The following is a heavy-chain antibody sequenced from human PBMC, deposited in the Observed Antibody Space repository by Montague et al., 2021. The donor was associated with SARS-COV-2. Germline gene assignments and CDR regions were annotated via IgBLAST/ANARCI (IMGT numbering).Heavy chain of an antibody. V-gene: IGHV3-23*01. CDR2: ISGSGRST. Sequence: SLRLSCAASGFTFSKYAMSWVRQAPGKGLEWVSAISGSGRSTYYADSVKGRFTIPRDNSKNTLYLQMNSLRAEDTAVYYVGKDRLALLWFRGRYEAFDIWGQGKMVTVSS. J-gene: IGHJ3*02. D-gene: IGHD3-10*01. CDR1: GFTFSKYA. CDR3: GKDRLALLWFRGRYEAFDI.